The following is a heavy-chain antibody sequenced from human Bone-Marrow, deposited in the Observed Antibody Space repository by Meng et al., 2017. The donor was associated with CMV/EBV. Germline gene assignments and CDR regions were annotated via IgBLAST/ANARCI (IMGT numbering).Heavy chain of an antibody. CDR1: A. CDR3: ARVYYDSTNYYFSFGY. CDR2: ISGSGGSR. V-gene: IGHV3-23*01. J-gene: IGHJ4*02. D-gene: IGHD3-22*01. Sequence: AMSWVRQAPGKGLEWVSGISGSGGSRYCADSVKGRFTISRDNSKNTLILQMNSLRTEDTAVYYCARVYYDSTNYYFSFGYWGQGTLVTVSS.